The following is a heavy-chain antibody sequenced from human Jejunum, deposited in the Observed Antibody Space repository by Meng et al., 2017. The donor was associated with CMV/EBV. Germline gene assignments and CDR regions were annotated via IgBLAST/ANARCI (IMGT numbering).Heavy chain of an antibody. D-gene: IGHD2-2*01. J-gene: IGHJ3*02. CDR1: SSYA. CDR2: ISYDGSNK. CDR3: ARRGGYCSSPSCPGAFDI. Sequence: SSYAMHWVRQAPGKGLEWVAVISYDGSNKYCADSVKGRFTISRDNSKNTLYLQMNSLTTEDTAVYYCARRGGYCSSPSCPGAFDIWGHGTMVTVSS. V-gene: IGHV3-30*14.